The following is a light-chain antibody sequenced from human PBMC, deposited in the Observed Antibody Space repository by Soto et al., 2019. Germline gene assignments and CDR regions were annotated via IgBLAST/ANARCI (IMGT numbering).Light chain of an antibody. Sequence: QSALTQPASVSGSPGQSITISCSGTSSDVGSYNLVSWYQQYPGKAPKLMIYEGSKRPTGVSSRFSGSKSGNTASLTISGLQAEDEADYYCCSYAGSGTWVFGGGTKLTVL. CDR1: SSDVGSYNL. CDR2: EGS. V-gene: IGLV2-23*01. J-gene: IGLJ3*02. CDR3: CSYAGSGTWV.